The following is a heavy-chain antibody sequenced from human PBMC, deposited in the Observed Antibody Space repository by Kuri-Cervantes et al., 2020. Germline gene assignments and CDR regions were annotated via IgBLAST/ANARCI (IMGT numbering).Heavy chain of an antibody. V-gene: IGHV4-4*07. D-gene: IGHD1-26*01. CDR1: GGSITSNY. J-gene: IGHJ6*02. Sequence: GSLRLSCSVSGGSITSNYWSWIRQPAGKGLEWIGRIYTSGSTNYNPSLKSRVTISVDTSKNQFSLKLSSVTAADTAVYYCARGGRGATANYYYGMDVWGQGTTVTVSS. CDR3: ARGGRGATANYYYGMDV. CDR2: IYTSGST.